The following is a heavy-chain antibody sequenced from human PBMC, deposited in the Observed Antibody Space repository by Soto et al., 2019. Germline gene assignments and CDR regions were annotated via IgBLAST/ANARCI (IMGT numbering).Heavy chain of an antibody. D-gene: IGHD3-22*01. CDR3: AKGYNYDRSGNPDY. J-gene: IGHJ4*02. CDR2: INWNSGSI. CDR1: GFTFDDYA. V-gene: IGHV3-9*01. Sequence: GGSLRLSCGSSGFTFDDYAMHWVRQAPGKGLEWVSGINWNSGSIGYADSVKGRFTISRDNAKNSLYLQMNSLRTEDTALYYCAKGYNYDRSGNPDYWGQGTLVTVSS.